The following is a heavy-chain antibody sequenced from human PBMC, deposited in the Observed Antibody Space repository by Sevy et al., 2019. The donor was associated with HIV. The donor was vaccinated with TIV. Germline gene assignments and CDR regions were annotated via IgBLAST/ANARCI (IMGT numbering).Heavy chain of an antibody. CDR3: ARVSVDTNFYGMDV. D-gene: IGHD5-18*01. CDR1: GFIFSSNE. Sequence: GGSLRLSCAASGFIFSSNEMNWVRQAPGKGLEWVSYIGSSGSPIYYADSVKGRFTISRGNAKNSLYLRMNSLRAEDTAVYYCARVSVDTNFYGMDVWGQGTTVTVSS. V-gene: IGHV3-48*03. CDR2: IGSSGSPI. J-gene: IGHJ6*02.